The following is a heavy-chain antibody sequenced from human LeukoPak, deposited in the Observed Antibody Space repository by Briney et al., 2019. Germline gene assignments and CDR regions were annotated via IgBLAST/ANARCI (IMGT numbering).Heavy chain of an antibody. D-gene: IGHD6-19*01. CDR3: AREVGSSGPDY. J-gene: IGHJ4*02. CDR1: GGSISSFY. V-gene: IGHV4-59*01. Sequence: SETLSLTCTVSGGSISSFYWSWIRLPPGKGLEWIGYISYTWSTNYHPSFKSRVTMSIDTSKNQFSLNLTSVTAADTAVYYCAREVGSSGPDYWGQGTLVTVSS. CDR2: ISYTWST.